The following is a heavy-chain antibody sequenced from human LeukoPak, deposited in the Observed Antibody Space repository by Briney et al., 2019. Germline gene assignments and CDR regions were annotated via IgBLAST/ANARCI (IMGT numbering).Heavy chain of an antibody. CDR3: ARDYIAPYSSGWYPDY. D-gene: IGHD6-19*01. Sequence: ASVKVSCKASGYSFTSYAISWLRQAPGQGLEGMGWISRYNGDTKYAQKVQGRVTMTTDTSTSTAYMDLRNLRSDDTAVYYCARDYIAPYSSGWYPDYWGQGTLVTVSS. J-gene: IGHJ4*02. CDR1: GYSFTSYA. CDR2: ISRYNGDT. V-gene: IGHV1-18*04.